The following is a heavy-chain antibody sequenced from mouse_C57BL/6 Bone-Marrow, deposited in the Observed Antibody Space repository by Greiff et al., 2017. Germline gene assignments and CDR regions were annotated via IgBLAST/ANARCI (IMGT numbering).Heavy chain of an antibody. CDR3: ARYKGGYYAMDY. CDR2: IRNKANGYPT. V-gene: IGHV7-3*01. CDR1: GFTFTDYY. J-gene: IGHJ4*01. Sequence: EVKLVESGGGLVQPGGSLSLSCAASGFTFTDYYMSWVRQPPGKALEWLGFIRNKANGYPTEYSASVKGRFTISRDNSQSILYLQMNALRAEDSATYYCARYKGGYYAMDYWGQGTSVTVSS.